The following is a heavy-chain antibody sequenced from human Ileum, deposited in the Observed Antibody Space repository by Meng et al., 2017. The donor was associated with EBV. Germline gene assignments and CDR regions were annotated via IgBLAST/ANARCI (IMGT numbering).Heavy chain of an antibody. J-gene: IGHJ5*02. CDR3: AREARSSGYHPGIGP. D-gene: IGHD3-22*01. Sequence: VQLPPWGAGLLKPSGTLSLPCAVYGGFFSGYYWSWIRQSPGKGLEWIGEINHSGSTNYNPSLKSRVTISVDTSKNQFSLKLTSVTAADTAVYYCAREARSSGYHPGIGPWGQGTLVTVSS. CDR1: GGFFSGYY. CDR2: INHSGST. V-gene: IGHV4-34*01.